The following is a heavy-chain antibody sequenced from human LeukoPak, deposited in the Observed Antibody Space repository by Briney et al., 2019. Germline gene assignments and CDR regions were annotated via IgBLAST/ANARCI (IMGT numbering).Heavy chain of an antibody. Sequence: SETLSLTCGVSGGAFNGYYWSWIRQAPGKGLEWIGEMIHSGSSNYNPSLRSRVTISGDTSKNQFSLKLSSVTAADTAVYYCARQGAVANFDYWGQGTLVTVSS. CDR1: GGAFNGYY. V-gene: IGHV4-34*12. J-gene: IGHJ4*02. CDR3: ARQGAVANFDY. CDR2: MIHSGSS. D-gene: IGHD6-19*01.